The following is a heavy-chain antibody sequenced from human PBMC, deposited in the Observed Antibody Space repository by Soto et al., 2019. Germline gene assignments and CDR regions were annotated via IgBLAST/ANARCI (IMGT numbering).Heavy chain of an antibody. CDR1: GFTFSSYS. V-gene: IGHV3-21*01. D-gene: IGHD1-1*01. CDR2: ISSSSSYI. CDR3: ARDTDAEPLDI. Sequence: GGSLRLSCAASGFTFSSYSMNWVRQAPGKGLEWVSSISSSSSYIYYAGSVKGRFTISRDNAKNSLYLQMNSLRAEDTAVYYCARDTDAEPLDIWGQGTMVTVSS. J-gene: IGHJ3*02.